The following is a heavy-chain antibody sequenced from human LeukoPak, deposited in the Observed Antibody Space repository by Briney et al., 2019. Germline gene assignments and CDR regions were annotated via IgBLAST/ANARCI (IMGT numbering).Heavy chain of an antibody. CDR3: ATGTSLDY. CDR1: GFTFSSYR. V-gene: IGHV3-48*01. CDR2: ISSSSSTI. J-gene: IGHJ4*02. Sequence: GGSLRVSCAASGFTFSSYRMNWVRQAPGKGLEWVSYISSSSSTIYYADSVKGRFTISRDNAKNSLYLQLNSLRAEDTAAYYCATGTSLDYWGQGTPFTVSS.